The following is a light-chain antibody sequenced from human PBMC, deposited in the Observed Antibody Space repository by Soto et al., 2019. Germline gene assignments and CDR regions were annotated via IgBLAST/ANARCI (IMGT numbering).Light chain of an antibody. V-gene: IGKV1-5*01. J-gene: IGKJ1*01. CDR1: QSISSW. Sequence: DIQMTQSPSTLSASVGDRVTITCRASQSISSWLAWYQQKPGKAPKLLIYDASSLETGVPSRFSGSGSGTEFTLTISSLQPDDFATYYCQHYNSYGTFGQGTKVYIK. CDR2: DAS. CDR3: QHYNSYGT.